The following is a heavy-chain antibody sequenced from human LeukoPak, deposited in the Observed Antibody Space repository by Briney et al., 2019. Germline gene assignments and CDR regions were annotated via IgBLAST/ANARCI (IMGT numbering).Heavy chain of an antibody. CDR3: ARNHNWNFDY. CDR1: GGSFSSYC. D-gene: IGHD1-20*01. V-gene: IGHV4-34*01. Sequence: SETLSLTCAFYGGSFSSYCWTWIRQPPGKGLEWIGEINHSGSTNYNPSLESRVIILIDTSKNQFSLQLGSVTAADTAVYYCARNHNWNFDYWGQGSLVPVSS. CDR2: INHSGST. J-gene: IGHJ4*02.